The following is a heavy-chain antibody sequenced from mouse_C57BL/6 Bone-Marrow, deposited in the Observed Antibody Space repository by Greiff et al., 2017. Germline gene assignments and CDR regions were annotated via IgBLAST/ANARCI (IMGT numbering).Heavy chain of an antibody. J-gene: IGHJ1*03. Sequence: QVQLQQSGAELMKPGASVKLSCKATASPFPGYWLEWVKQRPGHGLEWIGEFLPGIGSTNYNEKFKGKATFISDTSSHTPYLQLSSLTTQDSAIYYCARGDYDWYFDVWGTGTTVTVSS. D-gene: IGHD1-1*02. CDR3: ARGDYDWYFDV. V-gene: IGHV1-9*01. CDR2: FLPGIGST. CDR1: ASPFPGYW.